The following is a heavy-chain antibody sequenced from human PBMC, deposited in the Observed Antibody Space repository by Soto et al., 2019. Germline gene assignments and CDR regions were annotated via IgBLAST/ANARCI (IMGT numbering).Heavy chain of an antibody. CDR2: IYYSGGT. CDR3: ARSAGYCSSTNCHVSWFDS. CDR1: GGSISGSSYY. Sequence: SETLSLTCTVSGGSISGSSYYWGWVRQPPGKELEWIPSIYYSGGTYYNPPLKSRVAMSVDTSKNQFSLKLSSVTAADTAVYYCARSAGYCSSTNCHVSWFDSRGLGTLVTVSS. V-gene: IGHV4-39*01. J-gene: IGHJ5*01. D-gene: IGHD2-2*01.